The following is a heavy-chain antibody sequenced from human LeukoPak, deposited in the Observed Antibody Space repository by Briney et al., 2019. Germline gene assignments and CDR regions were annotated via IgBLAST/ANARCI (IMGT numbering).Heavy chain of an antibody. CDR3: ARGRYCSADIFSGGDAFDI. CDR2: IYTRGST. V-gene: IGHV4-4*07. CDR1: CGSINNYY. Sequence: SETLSLTCTVSCGSINNYYWSWIRQPAGKGLEWIGRIYTRGSTNYNPSLKSRATMSVDTSKNQFSLKLSSVTAADTAVYYCARGRYCSADIFSGGDAFDIWGQGTMVSVSS. J-gene: IGHJ3*02. D-gene: IGHD2-15*01.